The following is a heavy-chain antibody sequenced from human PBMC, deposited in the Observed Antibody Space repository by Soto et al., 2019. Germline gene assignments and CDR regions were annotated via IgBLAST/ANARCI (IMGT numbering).Heavy chain of an antibody. J-gene: IGHJ1*01. Sequence: QITLKESGPTLVKPTQTLTLTCTFSGFSLSTSGVGVGWIRQPPGKALQWLALIYLDDDKRYSPSLKSRLTITKDTSKKQVVLTMTNMDPVDTATYYCAHKMYSDPLTGYRRYFQYWGQGTLVTVSS. CDR1: GFSLSTSGVG. CDR3: AHKMYSDPLTGYRRYFQY. V-gene: IGHV2-5*02. D-gene: IGHD3-9*01. CDR2: IYLDDDK.